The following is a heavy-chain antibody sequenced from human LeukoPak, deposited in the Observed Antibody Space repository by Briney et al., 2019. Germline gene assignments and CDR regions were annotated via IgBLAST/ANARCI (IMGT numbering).Heavy chain of an antibody. D-gene: IGHD2-15*01. V-gene: IGHV4-34*01. J-gene: IGHJ4*02. Sequence: SETLSLTCAVYGGSFSGYYWSWIRQPPGKGLEWIGEINHSGSTNYNPSLKSRVTISVDTSKNQFSLKLSSVTAADTAVYYCASQRMGDCSGGSCRPPTIDYWGQGTLVTVSS. CDR3: ASQRMGDCSGGSCRPPTIDY. CDR1: GGSFSGYY. CDR2: INHSGST.